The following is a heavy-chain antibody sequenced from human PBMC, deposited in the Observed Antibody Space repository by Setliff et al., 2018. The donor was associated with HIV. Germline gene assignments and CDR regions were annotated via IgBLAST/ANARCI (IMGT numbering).Heavy chain of an antibody. D-gene: IGHD3-3*01. CDR2: IYYSGST. CDR3: ARDRKSLGYNFWSGFRPDAAFDI. V-gene: IGHV4-59*01. Sequence: SETLSLTCTVSGGSISSYYWSWIRQPPGKGLEWIGYIYYSGSTNYNPSLKSRVTIPVDTSKNQFSLKLSSVTAADTAVYYCARDRKSLGYNFWSGFRPDAAFDIWGQGTMVTVS. J-gene: IGHJ3*02. CDR1: GGSISSYY.